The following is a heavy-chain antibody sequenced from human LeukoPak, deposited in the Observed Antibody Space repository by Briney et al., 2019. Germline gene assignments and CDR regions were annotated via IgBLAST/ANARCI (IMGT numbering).Heavy chain of an antibody. CDR1: GFTFSSYD. V-gene: IGHV3-30*18. J-gene: IGHJ4*02. CDR3: AKEGSNGDFDY. D-gene: IGHD1-26*01. CDR2: ISYDGSNK. Sequence: GGSLPLSCAASGFTFSSYDMHWVRQAPGKGLEWVTVISYDGSNKYYGDSVKGRFTISRDNSKNTLYLKMNSLRAEDTAVYYCAKEGSNGDFDYWGQGTLVTVFS.